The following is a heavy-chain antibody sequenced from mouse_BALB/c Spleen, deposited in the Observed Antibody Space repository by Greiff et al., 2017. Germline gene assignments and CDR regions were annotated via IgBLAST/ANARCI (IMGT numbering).Heavy chain of an antibody. Sequence: EVKLMESGGGLVQPGGSRKLSCAASGFTFSSYAMSWVRQSPEKRLEWVAEISSGGSYTYYPDTVTGRFTISRDNAKNTLYLEMSSLRSEDTAMYYCARDRGGYDRFAYWGQGTLVTVSA. V-gene: IGHV5-9-4*01. CDR3: ARDRGGYDRFAY. D-gene: IGHD2-14*01. CDR2: ISSGGSYT. CDR1: GFTFSSYA. J-gene: IGHJ3*01.